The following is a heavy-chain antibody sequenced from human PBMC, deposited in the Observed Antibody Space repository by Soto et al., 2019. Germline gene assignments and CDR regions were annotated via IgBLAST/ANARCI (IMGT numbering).Heavy chain of an antibody. V-gene: IGHV6-1*01. D-gene: IGHD6-13*01. CDR2: TYYRSKWYN. J-gene: IGHJ6*02. Sequence: SQTLSLTCAISGDSVSSNSAAWNWIRQSPSRGLEWLGRTYYRSKWYNDYAVSVKSRITINPDTSKNQFSLQLNSVTPEDTAVYYCARDDRGYSSSWYYYYYGMDVWGQGTTVTVSS. CDR1: GDSVSSNSAA. CDR3: ARDDRGYSSSWYYYYYGMDV.